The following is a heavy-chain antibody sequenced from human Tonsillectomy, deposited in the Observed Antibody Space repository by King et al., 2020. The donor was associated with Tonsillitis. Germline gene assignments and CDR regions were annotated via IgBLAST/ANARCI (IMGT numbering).Heavy chain of an antibody. CDR1: GFTFSSYA. Sequence: VQLVESGGGLVQPGGSLRLSCAASGFTFSSYAMSWVRQAPGKGLESVSAISGTGGNTYYADSVKGRFTISRDNSKNTLYLQVNSLRAEDTAVYYCAKDGPYKSGMDVWGHGTTVTVSS. J-gene: IGHJ6*02. CDR2: ISGTGGNT. D-gene: IGHD1-14*01. CDR3: AKDGPYKSGMDV. V-gene: IGHV3-23*04.